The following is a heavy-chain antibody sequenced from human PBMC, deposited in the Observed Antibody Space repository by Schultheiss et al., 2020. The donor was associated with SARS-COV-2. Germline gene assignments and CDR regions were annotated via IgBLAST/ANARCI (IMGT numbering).Heavy chain of an antibody. CDR2: IYYSGST. V-gene: IGHV4-59*06. Sequence: SETLSLTCTVSGGSISSYYWSWIRQHPGKGLEWIGYIYYSGSTYYNPSLKSRVTISVDTSKNQFSLKLSSVTAADTAVYYCARGRSSVVPADLTDSWGQGTLVTVSS. D-gene: IGHD2-2*01. J-gene: IGHJ5*01. CDR3: ARGRSSVVPADLTDS. CDR1: GGSISSYY.